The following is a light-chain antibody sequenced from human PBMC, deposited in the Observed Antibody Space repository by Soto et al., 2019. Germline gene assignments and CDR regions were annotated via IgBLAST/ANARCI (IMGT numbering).Light chain of an antibody. V-gene: IGKV3-15*01. Sequence: EIVLTQSPATLSVSPGDRATLSCRASQSVRSDLAWLQQKPGQAPRLLIYDASTRATGIPARFSGSVSGTEFTLTIRSLQSEDFAIYYFQQYNNWPLTFGGGTKVEIK. CDR3: QQYNNWPLT. CDR1: QSVRSD. CDR2: DAS. J-gene: IGKJ4*01.